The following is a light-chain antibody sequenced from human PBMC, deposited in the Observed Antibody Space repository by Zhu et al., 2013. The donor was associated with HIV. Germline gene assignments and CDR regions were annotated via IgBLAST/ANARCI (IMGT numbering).Light chain of an antibody. CDR3: QHYGSSPFT. J-gene: IGKJ3*01. V-gene: IGKV3-20*01. CDR2: GAS. CDR1: QSLTSKY. Sequence: EIVLTQSPDILSLSPGERGTLSCRASQSLTSKYLAWYQKKPGQAPRLLIFGASSRAPGIPDRFSGSGSGTDFTLTIRRLEPEDFAVYYCQHYGSSPFTFGPGTKVHFK.